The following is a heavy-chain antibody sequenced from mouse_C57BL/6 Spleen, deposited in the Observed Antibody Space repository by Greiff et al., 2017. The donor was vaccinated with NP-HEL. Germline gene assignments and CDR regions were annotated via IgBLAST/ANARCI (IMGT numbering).Heavy chain of an antibody. CDR2: IYPRSGNT. CDR1: GYTFTSYG. V-gene: IGHV1-81*01. CDR3: ARRGDYDEFAY. J-gene: IGHJ3*01. D-gene: IGHD2-4*01. Sequence: QVQLQQSGAELARPGASVKLSCKASGYTFTSYGISWVKQRPGQGLEWIGEIYPRSGNTYYNEKFKGKATLTADKSSSTAYMELRSLTSEDSAVYFCARRGDYDEFAYWGQGTLVTVSA.